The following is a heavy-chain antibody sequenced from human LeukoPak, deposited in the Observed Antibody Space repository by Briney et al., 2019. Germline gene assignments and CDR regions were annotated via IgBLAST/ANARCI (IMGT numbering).Heavy chain of an antibody. V-gene: IGHV3-13*04. J-gene: IGHJ4*02. CDR2: IGTAGDT. D-gene: IGHD4-23*01. CDR1: GFTFSSYD. CDR3: ARSYGGNYDY. Sequence: PGGSLRLPCAASGFTFSSYDMHWVRQATGKGLEWVSAIGTAGDTYYPGSVKGRFTISRENAKSSLYLQMNSLRAGDTAVYYCARSYGGNYDYWGQGTLVTVSS.